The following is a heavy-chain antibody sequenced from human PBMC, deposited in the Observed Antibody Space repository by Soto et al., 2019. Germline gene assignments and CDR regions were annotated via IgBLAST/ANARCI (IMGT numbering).Heavy chain of an antibody. J-gene: IGHJ4*02. CDR2: VNSDGSDT. CDR1: GFTFTSYW. D-gene: IGHD2-2*01. CDR3: ARKAEHSCDY. V-gene: IGHV3-74*01. Sequence: EVQLVESGGGLVQPGGSLRLSCAASGFTFTSYWMNWVRQAPGKGLVWVSRVNSDGSDTTYADSVKSRFIGSRDNANTTANLEITTMRAEDTAVYYCARKAEHSCDYWGQGTLVTVSS.